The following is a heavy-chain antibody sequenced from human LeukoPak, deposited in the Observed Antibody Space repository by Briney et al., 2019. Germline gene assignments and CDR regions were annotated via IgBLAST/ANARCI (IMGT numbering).Heavy chain of an antibody. CDR2: INPNSGGT. V-gene: IGHV1-2*02. CDR1: GYTFTGYY. Sequence: ASVKVSCKASGYTFTGYYMHWVRQAPGQGLEWMGWINPNSGGTNYAQKFQGRVTMTRDTSISTAYMELSRLRSDDTAVYYCARDPQGYCSGGSCYSAYWGQGTLVTVSS. D-gene: IGHD2-15*01. CDR3: ARDPQGYCSGGSCYSAY. J-gene: IGHJ4*02.